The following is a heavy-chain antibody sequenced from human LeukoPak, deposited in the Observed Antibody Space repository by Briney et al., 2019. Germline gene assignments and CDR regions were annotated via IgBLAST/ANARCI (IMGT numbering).Heavy chain of an antibody. V-gene: IGHV3-43*01. J-gene: IGHJ4*02. Sequence: PGGSLRLSCAASGFTFDDYTMHWVRQAPGKGLEWVSLISWYGGSTYYADSVKGRCTISRDNSKNSLYLQMNSLRTEDTALYYCAKDDPYDSSGYSFDYWGQGTLVTVSS. CDR3: AKDDPYDSSGYSFDY. D-gene: IGHD3-22*01. CDR1: GFTFDDYT. CDR2: ISWYGGST.